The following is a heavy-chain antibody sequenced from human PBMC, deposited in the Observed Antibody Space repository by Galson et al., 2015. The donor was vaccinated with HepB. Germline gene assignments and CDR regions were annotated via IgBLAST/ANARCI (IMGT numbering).Heavy chain of an antibody. Sequence: SVKVSCKASGGTFSSYAISWVRQAPGQGLEWMGGIIPIFGTANYAQKFQGRVTITADESTSTAYMELSSLRSEDTAVYYCARRDGYNGVSDYWGQGTLVTVSS. CDR2: IIPIFGTA. CDR3: ARRDGYNGVSDY. V-gene: IGHV1-69*13. D-gene: IGHD5-24*01. CDR1: GGTFSSYA. J-gene: IGHJ4*02.